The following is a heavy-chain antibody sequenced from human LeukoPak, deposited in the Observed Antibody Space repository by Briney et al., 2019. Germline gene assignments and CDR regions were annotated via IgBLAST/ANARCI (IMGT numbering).Heavy chain of an antibody. CDR3: ARDPLRGWGLPGSDY. CDR2: FDPEDGET. CDR1: GYTLTELS. J-gene: IGHJ4*02. Sequence: GASVKVSCKVSGYTLTELSMHWVRQAPGKGLEWMGGFDPEDGETIYAQKFQGRVTMTEDTSTDTAYMELSSLRSGDTAVYYCARDPLRGWGLPGSDYWGQGTLVIVSS. D-gene: IGHD2-21*01. V-gene: IGHV1-24*01.